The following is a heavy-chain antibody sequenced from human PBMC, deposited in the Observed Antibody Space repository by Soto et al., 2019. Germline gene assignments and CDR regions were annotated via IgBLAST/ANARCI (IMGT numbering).Heavy chain of an antibody. V-gene: IGHV3-23*01. CDR2: IGDRGTTT. CDR3: AKDRLGDYYYYGMDV. D-gene: IGHD4-17*01. Sequence: EVQLLQSGGGLVQPGGSLRLSCVGSGFTFSRYAMIWVRQTPGKVLEWVSGIGDRGTTTYYADSVKGRFTISRDNSGNTLFLQMHSLRAEDTAVYYCAKDRLGDYYYYGMDVWGQGTTVTVS. J-gene: IGHJ6*02. CDR1: GFTFSRYA.